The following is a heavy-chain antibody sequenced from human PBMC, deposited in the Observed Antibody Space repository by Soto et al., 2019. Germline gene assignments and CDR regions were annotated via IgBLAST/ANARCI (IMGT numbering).Heavy chain of an antibody. CDR2: ISAYNGNT. Sequence: QVQLVQSGAEVKKPGASVKVSCKASGYTFTSYGISWVRQAPGQGLEWMGWISAYNGNTNYAQKLQGRVTMTTDTATSIAYIELRSRRSDDTAVYYCARGGVWYSGSYYGRNDDFDIWGKGTMVTVSS. D-gene: IGHD1-26*01. CDR3: ARGGVWYSGSYYGRNDDFDI. CDR1: GYTFTSYG. J-gene: IGHJ3*02. V-gene: IGHV1-18*01.